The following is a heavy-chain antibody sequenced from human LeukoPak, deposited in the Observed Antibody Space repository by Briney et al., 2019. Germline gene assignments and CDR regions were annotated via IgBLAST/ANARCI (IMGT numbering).Heavy chain of an antibody. CDR2: INWNGGST. D-gene: IGHD2-2*01. V-gene: IGHV3-20*04. CDR3: ARGTSSTSFYRY. Sequence: GGSLRLSCAASGFTFSSYAMIWVRQAPGKGLEWVSGINWNGGSTGYADSVKGRFTISRDNAKNSLYLQMNNLRAEDTALYYCARGTSSTSFYRYWGQGTLVTVSS. CDR1: GFTFSSYA. J-gene: IGHJ4*02.